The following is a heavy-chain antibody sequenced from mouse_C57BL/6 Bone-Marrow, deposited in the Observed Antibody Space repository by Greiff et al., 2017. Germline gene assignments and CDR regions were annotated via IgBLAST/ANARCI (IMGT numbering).Heavy chain of an antibody. Sequence: QVQLQQSGAELARPGASVKLSCKASGYTFTSYGISWVKQRTGQGLEWIGEIYPRSGNTYYNEKFKGKATLTADKSSSTAYMELRSLTSEDSAVYFCARRAYYSNYWFAYWGQGTLVTVAA. V-gene: IGHV1-81*01. CDR2: IYPRSGNT. D-gene: IGHD2-5*01. CDR1: GYTFTSYG. CDR3: ARRAYYSNYWFAY. J-gene: IGHJ3*01.